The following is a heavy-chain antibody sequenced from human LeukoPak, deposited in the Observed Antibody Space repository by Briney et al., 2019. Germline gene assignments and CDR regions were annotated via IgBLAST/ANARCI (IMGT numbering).Heavy chain of an antibody. D-gene: IGHD3-22*01. V-gene: IGHV4-28*01. CDR1: GYSISSSNW. CDR2: IYYSGST. J-gene: IGHJ3*02. Sequence: PSETLSLTCAVSGYSISSSNWWGWIRQPPGQGLEWIGYIYYSGSTYYNPSLKSRVTMSVDTSKNQFSLKLSSVTAVDTAVYYCARTYYYDSSGYYFPGAFDTWGQGTMVTVSS. CDR3: ARTYYYDSSGYYFPGAFDT.